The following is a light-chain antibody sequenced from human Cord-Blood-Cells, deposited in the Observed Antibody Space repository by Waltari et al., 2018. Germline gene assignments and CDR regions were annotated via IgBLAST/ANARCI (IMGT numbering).Light chain of an antibody. CDR2: EVS. CDR3: SSYTSSSTYV. V-gene: IGLV2-14*01. CDR1: SSDVGGYNY. Sequence: QSALTQPASVSGSPGQSITISCTGTSSDVGGYNYVSWYQQHPGKAPKLMIYEVSNRPSGVSNRFSGSKSCNTASLTISGLQAEDEAYYYCSSYTSSSTYVFGTWTKVTVL. J-gene: IGLJ1*01.